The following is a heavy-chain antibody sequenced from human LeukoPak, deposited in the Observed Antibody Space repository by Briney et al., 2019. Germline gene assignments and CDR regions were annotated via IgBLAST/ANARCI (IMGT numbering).Heavy chain of an antibody. J-gene: IGHJ4*02. D-gene: IGHD5-24*01. Sequence: SETLSLTCTVSGGSISSYYWSWIRQPPGKGLEWIGYIYYSGSTNYNPSLKSRVTISVDTSKNQFSLRLSSVTAADTAVYYCARAGGDGYNLGLDYWGQGTLVTVSS. V-gene: IGHV4-59*01. CDR1: GGSISSYY. CDR3: ARAGGDGYNLGLDY. CDR2: IYYSGST.